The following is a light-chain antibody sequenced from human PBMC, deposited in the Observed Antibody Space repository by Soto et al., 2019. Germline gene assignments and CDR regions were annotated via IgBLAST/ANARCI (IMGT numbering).Light chain of an antibody. Sequence: DIQMTQSPSTLSASVGDRVTITCRASQSISHWLAWYQQKPGKAPQVLISEASSLASGVPSRFSGSGSGTEFTLTISSLQPDDFATYYCQQYNSYSRTFGQGTEVEIK. V-gene: IGKV1-5*01. J-gene: IGKJ1*01. CDR3: QQYNSYSRT. CDR2: EAS. CDR1: QSISHW.